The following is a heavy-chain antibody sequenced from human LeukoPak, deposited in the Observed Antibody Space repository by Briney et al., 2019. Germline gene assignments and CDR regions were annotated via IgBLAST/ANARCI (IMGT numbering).Heavy chain of an antibody. J-gene: IGHJ4*02. V-gene: IGHV5-51*01. D-gene: IGHD6-19*01. CDR1: GSSFATYW. CDR2: IYPGDSDT. CDR3: ARQRGTGWYDY. Sequence: PGESLKISCQGSGSSFATYWIAWVRQMPGEGLEWMGIIYPGDSDTTYSPSFQGQVTISADRSATSAYLQWTSLKASVTAIYYCARQRGTGWYDYWGQGTLVTVSS.